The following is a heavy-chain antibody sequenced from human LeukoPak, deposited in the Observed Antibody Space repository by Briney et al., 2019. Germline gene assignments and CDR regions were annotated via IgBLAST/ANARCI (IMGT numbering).Heavy chain of an antibody. V-gene: IGHV3-48*01. D-gene: IGHD1-20*01. Sequence: GGSLRLSCAASGFTFGSYSMNWVRQAPGKGLEWISYTSSGSRTIYYADSVEGRFTVSRDNAKNSLYLQMRSLRAEDTAVYYCARESITGHRDFDYWGQGTLVTVSS. J-gene: IGHJ4*02. CDR2: TSSGSRTI. CDR3: ARESITGHRDFDY. CDR1: GFTFGSYS.